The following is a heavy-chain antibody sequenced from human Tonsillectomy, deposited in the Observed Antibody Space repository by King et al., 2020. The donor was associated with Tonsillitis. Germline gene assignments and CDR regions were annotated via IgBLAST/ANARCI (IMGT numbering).Heavy chain of an antibody. Sequence: QVQLVESGGGVVQPGRSLRLSCAASGFTFSNYAMHWVRQAPGKGLEWVAVISYDGSDKYYADSVKGRFTISRDNSKNTLYLQMNSLRAEDTAVYYCARVRGHYYYYYGMDVWGQGTTVTVSS. CDR2: ISYDGSDK. J-gene: IGHJ6*02. D-gene: IGHD3-10*01. CDR1: GFTFSNYA. CDR3: ARVRGHYYYYYGMDV. V-gene: IGHV3-30-3*01.